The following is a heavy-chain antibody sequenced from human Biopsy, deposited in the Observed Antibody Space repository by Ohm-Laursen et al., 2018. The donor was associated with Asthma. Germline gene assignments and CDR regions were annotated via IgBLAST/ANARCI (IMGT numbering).Heavy chain of an antibody. V-gene: IGHV3-53*01. CDR3: ARGDSSNWSHYYFDY. CDR1: GFAVSRDY. D-gene: IGHD3-22*01. J-gene: IGHJ4*02. CDR2: IYSGGTS. Sequence: GSLRLSCAASGFAVSRDYMFWVRQAPGKGLEWVSVIYSGGTSHTADSVRGRFTTSRDYSKNTLYLQMHSLRAEDTAVYYFARGDSSNWSHYYFDYWGQGTLVTVSS.